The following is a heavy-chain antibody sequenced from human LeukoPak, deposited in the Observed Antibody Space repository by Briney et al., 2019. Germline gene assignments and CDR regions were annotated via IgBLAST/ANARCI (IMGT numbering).Heavy chain of an antibody. Sequence: SETLSLTCSVSGGSINSKNYYWGWIRQPPGKGLEWIGTMYYSGSTYYNPSLKSRVTISVDTSKNQFSLRLNSVTAADTAVYYCARGQLRGAFDIWGQGTMVTVSS. J-gene: IGHJ3*02. CDR3: ARGQLRGAFDI. CDR1: GGSINSKNYY. CDR2: MYYSGST. V-gene: IGHV4-39*07. D-gene: IGHD6-6*01.